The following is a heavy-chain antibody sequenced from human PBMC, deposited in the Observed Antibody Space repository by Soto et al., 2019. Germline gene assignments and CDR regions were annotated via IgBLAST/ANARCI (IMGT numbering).Heavy chain of an antibody. V-gene: IGHV3-21*01. J-gene: IGHJ6*02. CDR2: ISSSSSYI. D-gene: IGHD2-21*01. Sequence: GGSLRLSCAASGFTFSSYSMNWVRQAPGKGLEWVSSISSSSSYIYYADSVKGRFTISRDNAKNSLYLQMNSLRAEDTAVYYCARDRKGEHIVVAQEPYGMDVWGQGTTVTVSS. CDR1: GFTFSSYS. CDR3: ARDRKGEHIVVAQEPYGMDV.